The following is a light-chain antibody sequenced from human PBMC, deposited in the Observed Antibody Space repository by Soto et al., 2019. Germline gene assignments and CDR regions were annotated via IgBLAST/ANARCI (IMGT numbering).Light chain of an antibody. Sequence: IVMPQSPATLSVSPGERATLSCKASRSVSSNLAWYQQKPGQAPRLLIYGASTRATGIPARFSGSGSGTEFTLIISSLQSEDFAVYYCQQYNNCPPITFGQGTRLEIK. CDR3: QQYNNCPPIT. CDR1: RSVSSN. J-gene: IGKJ5*01. V-gene: IGKV3-15*01. CDR2: GAS.